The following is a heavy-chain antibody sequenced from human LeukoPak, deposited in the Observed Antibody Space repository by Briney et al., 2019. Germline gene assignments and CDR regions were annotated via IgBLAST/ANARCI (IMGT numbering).Heavy chain of an antibody. D-gene: IGHD2-2*01. CDR1: GFTFSSHA. Sequence: PGGSLRLSCAASGFTFSSHAMSWVRQAPGKGLEWVSDINGSGGSTYYADSVKGRFTVSRDNSKNTLYLQMNSLRAEDTAVYYCAKTPDIVVVPAAPFDYWGQGTLVTVSS. CDR2: INGSGGST. J-gene: IGHJ4*02. CDR3: AKTPDIVVVPAAPFDY. V-gene: IGHV3-23*01.